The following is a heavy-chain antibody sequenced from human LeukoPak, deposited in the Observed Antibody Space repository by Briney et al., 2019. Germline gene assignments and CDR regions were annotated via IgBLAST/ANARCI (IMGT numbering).Heavy chain of an antibody. V-gene: IGHV1-8*01. Sequence: ASVRVSCKASGYPFTTYDINWVRKATGQGLEWMGWMNPSSGYTGYSQKFQGRVTMTRNTSITTAYMELSSLRSEDTAVYYCARISAHNWYFDLWGRGTLVTVSS. J-gene: IGHJ2*01. CDR3: ARISAHNWYFDL. CDR2: MNPSSGYT. CDR1: GYPFTTYD.